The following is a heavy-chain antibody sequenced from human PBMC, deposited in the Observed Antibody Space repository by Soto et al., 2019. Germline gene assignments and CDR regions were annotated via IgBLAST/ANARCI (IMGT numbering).Heavy chain of an antibody. D-gene: IGHD5-12*01. J-gene: IGHJ4*02. V-gene: IGHV3-15*01. CDR2: MKSITDAGTT. Sequence: EVQLVQSGGGLVKPGESLTLSCAGSGFTFANARMSWVRQAPGKGLEWVGRMKSITDAGTTDLAAPVKGRFSISRDESKNKWYLRMTNVKVEDTALYYCLTERGAGSYNGYAREDHWGQGTLVTVSS. CDR3: LTERGAGSYNGYAREDH. CDR1: GFTFANAR.